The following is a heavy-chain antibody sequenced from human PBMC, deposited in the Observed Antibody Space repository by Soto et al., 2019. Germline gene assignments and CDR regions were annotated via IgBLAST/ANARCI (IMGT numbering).Heavy chain of an antibody. CDR2: ISGSGGST. D-gene: IGHD6-19*01. Sequence: GSLRLSCAASGFTFSSYAMSWVRQAPGKGLEWVSAISGSGGSTYYADSVKGRFTISRDNSKNTLYLQMNSLRAEDTAVYYCAKDPYIAVAGYYFDYWGQGTLVTVSS. V-gene: IGHV3-23*01. CDR3: AKDPYIAVAGYYFDY. J-gene: IGHJ4*02. CDR1: GFTFSSYA.